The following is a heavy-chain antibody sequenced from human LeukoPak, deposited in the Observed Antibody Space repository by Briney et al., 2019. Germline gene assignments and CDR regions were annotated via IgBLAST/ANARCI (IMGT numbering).Heavy chain of an antibody. D-gene: IGHD2/OR15-2a*01. CDR3: ARAVTVDY. CDR2: IKQDGSAK. J-gene: IGHJ4*02. CDR1: GFTFSSYG. Sequence: GGSLRLSCAASGFTFSSYGMSWVRQAPGKGLEWVANIKQDGSAKYYVDSVKGRFTLSRDNAENSLYLQMNSLRADDTAVYYCARAVTVDYWGQGALVTVSS. V-gene: IGHV3-7*04.